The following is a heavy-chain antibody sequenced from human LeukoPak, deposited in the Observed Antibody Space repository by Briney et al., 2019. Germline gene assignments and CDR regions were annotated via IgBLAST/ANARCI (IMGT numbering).Heavy chain of an antibody. CDR1: GYTFTSYG. J-gene: IGHJ3*02. D-gene: IGHD3-10*01. V-gene: IGHV1-18*01. Sequence: VKVSCKASGYTFTSYGISWVRQAPGQGLEWMGWISAYNGNTNYAQKLQGRVTMTTDTSTSTAYMELRSLRSDDTAVYYCARDSDRGVSFAFDIWGQGTMLIVSS. CDR3: ARDSDRGVSFAFDI. CDR2: ISAYNGNT.